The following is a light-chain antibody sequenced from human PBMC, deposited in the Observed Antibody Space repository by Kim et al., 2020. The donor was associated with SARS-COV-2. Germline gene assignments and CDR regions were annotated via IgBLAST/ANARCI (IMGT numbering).Light chain of an antibody. CDR1: QSISTN. CDR3: HQYAGAPWT. V-gene: IGKV3-20*01. Sequence: PGKRATLACRASQSISTNLVWTQHKPGQSPRLLIYGASRGATGIPDRLSGSGSGTGFTRTITGLEPEDFAVYYCHQYAGAPWTLGQGTKV. CDR2: GAS. J-gene: IGKJ1*01.